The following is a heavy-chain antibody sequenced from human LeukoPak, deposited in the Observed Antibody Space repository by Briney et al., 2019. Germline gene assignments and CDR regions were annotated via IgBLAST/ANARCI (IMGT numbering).Heavy chain of an antibody. CDR1: GFTFDDYA. Sequence: GGSLRLSCAASGFTFDDYAMYWVRQAPGKGLEWVSGISWNSGSIGYADSVKGRFTISRDNAKNSLYLQMNSLRAEDTALYYCAKGEQYQLPFDYWGQGTLVTVSS. CDR3: AKGEQYQLPFDY. J-gene: IGHJ4*02. D-gene: IGHD2-2*01. V-gene: IGHV3-9*01. CDR2: ISWNSGSI.